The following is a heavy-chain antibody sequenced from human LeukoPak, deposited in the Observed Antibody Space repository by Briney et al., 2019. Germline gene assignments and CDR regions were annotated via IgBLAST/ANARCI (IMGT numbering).Heavy chain of an antibody. CDR1: GGPISSYY. D-gene: IGHD5-12*01. CDR3: ARHLNSGYHSYGMDV. V-gene: IGHV4-59*08. J-gene: IGHJ6*02. Sequence: SETLSLTCAVSGGPISSYYWSWIRQPPGKGLEWIGYVYYSGSTNYNPSLKSRVTISVDASRNRFSLKLSSVTAADTAVYYCARHLNSGYHSYGMDVWGQGTTVTVSS. CDR2: VYYSGST.